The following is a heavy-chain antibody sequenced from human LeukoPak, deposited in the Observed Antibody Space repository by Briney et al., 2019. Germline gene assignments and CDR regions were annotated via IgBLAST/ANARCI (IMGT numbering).Heavy chain of an antibody. D-gene: IGHD4-11*01. Sequence: GGSLRLSCAGSGFTFGDHAMAWVRQAPGKGLEWVGFIRNKPSGGTTEYAAYVKGRFTISRDDSRRIAYLQMNSLKTEDTALYYCTRVIRGDYGNYTTWFDPWGQGTLVTVSS. CDR1: GFTFGDHA. V-gene: IGHV3-49*04. J-gene: IGHJ5*02. CDR2: IRNKPSGGTT. CDR3: TRVIRGDYGNYTTWFDP.